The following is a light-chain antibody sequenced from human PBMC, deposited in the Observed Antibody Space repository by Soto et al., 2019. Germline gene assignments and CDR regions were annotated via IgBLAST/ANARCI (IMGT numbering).Light chain of an antibody. V-gene: IGLV2-14*01. Sequence: QSVLTQPPSASGSPGQSVTISCTGTSSDVGGYNYVSWYQQHPGKAPKLMIYEVSTRPSGVSNRFSGSKSGNTASLTISGLQAEDEADYYCSSFTSNNTRVFGTGTKVTVL. CDR3: SSFTSNNTRV. CDR2: EVS. CDR1: SSDVGGYNY. J-gene: IGLJ1*01.